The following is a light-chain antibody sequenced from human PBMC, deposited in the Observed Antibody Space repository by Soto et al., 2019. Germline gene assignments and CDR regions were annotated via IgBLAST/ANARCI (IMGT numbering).Light chain of an antibody. Sequence: DIQMTQSPSSLSASVGDRVTITCRASQSIRSYLNWYQQKPGKAPALLIYAASSLPGEVPSRFSGSGSGTDFTLTISSLRFEDFATDFCQQSYSTPWTFGQGTKVEIK. CDR1: QSIRSY. CDR2: AAS. J-gene: IGKJ1*01. V-gene: IGKV1-39*01. CDR3: QQSYSTPWT.